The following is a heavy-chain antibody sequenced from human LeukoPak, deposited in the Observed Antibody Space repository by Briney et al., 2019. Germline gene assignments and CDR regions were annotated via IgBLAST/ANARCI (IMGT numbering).Heavy chain of an antibody. V-gene: IGHV3-23*01. Sequence: GGSLRLSCAASGFTFSNYAMSWVRQAPGKGLEWVSAFSGSGGSTYYADSVKGRFTISRDNAKNSLYLQMNSLRAEDTAVYYCARRYYDILTGYSGGMDVWGKGTTVTVSS. CDR3: ARRYYDILTGYSGGMDV. J-gene: IGHJ6*03. CDR2: FSGSGGST. D-gene: IGHD3-9*01. CDR1: GFTFSNYA.